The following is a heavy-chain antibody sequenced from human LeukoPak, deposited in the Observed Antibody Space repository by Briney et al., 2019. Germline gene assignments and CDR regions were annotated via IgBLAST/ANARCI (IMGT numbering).Heavy chain of an antibody. Sequence: ASVKVSCKASGYTFTSYGISWVRQAPGQGLEWMGWISAYNGNTNYAQKLQGRVTMTTDTSTSTAYMELRSLRSDDTAVYYCARDYYGSGSYYNTPRLFDYWGRGTLVTVSS. D-gene: IGHD3-10*01. CDR1: GYTFTSYG. CDR2: ISAYNGNT. CDR3: ARDYYGSGSYYNTPRLFDY. J-gene: IGHJ4*02. V-gene: IGHV1-18*01.